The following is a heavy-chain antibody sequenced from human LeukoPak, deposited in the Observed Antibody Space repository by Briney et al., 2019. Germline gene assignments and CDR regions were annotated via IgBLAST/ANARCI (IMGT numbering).Heavy chain of an antibody. CDR3: ARHNGGNYRLDY. D-gene: IGHD4-23*01. CDR2: TSSRGRG. J-gene: IGHJ4*02. CDR1: GGSIISSSYY. V-gene: IGHV4-39*01. Sequence: PSETLSLTCTVSGGSIISSSYYWGWIRQPPGKSLEWVGTTSSRGRGDYNPSLKSRISMSVDTSKSQFSLILTSVIDADTAVYFCARHNGGNYRLDYWGRGILVTVSS.